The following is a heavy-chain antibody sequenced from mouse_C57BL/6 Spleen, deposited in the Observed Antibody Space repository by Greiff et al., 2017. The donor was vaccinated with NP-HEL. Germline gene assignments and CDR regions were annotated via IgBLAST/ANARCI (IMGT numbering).Heavy chain of an antibody. Sequence: VQLKESGPELVKPGASVKISCKASGYSFTGYYMHWVKQSHGTILDWIGYIYPYNGVSSYNQKFKGKATLTVDKSSSTAYMELRSLTSEDSAVYYCARNSLRGSRDYFDYWGQGTTLTVSS. J-gene: IGHJ2*01. CDR2: IYPYNGVS. CDR3: ARNSLRGSRDYFDY. D-gene: IGHD1-1*01. V-gene: IGHV1-31*01. CDR1: GYSFTGYY.